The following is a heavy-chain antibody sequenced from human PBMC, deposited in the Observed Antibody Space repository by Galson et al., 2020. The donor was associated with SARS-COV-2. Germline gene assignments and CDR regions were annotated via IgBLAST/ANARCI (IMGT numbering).Heavy chain of an antibody. D-gene: IGHD1-26*01. CDR1: GGSISSYY. J-gene: IGHJ3*02. V-gene: IGHV4-59*01. CDR2: IYYSGST. Sequence: SQTLSLTCTVSGGSISSYYWSWIRQPPGKGLEWMGYIYYSGSTNYNPSLKSRVTISVDTSKNQFSLKLSSVTAADTAVYYCARYSENYYGAFDIWGHGTMVTVSS. CDR3: ARYSENYYGAFDI.